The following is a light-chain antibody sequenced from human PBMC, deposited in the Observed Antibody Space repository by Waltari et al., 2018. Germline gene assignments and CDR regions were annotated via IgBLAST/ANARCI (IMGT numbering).Light chain of an antibody. CDR2: DAS. Sequence: EIVLTQSPATLSLSPGERATLSCRASQSVSSYLAWYQQKPGQAPRLLIYDASNRATGIPARFSGSGSGTDFTLTISSLEPEDFAVYYCQQRSNWPLTFGGGTFVEIK. CDR3: QQRSNWPLT. CDR1: QSVSSY. J-gene: IGKJ4*01. V-gene: IGKV3-11*01.